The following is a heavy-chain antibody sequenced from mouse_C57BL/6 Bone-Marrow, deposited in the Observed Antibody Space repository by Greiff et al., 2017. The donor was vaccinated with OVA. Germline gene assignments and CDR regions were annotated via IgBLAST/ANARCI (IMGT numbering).Heavy chain of an antibody. Sequence: VQLQQSGPELVKPGASVKISCKASGYSFTGYYMHWVKQSHGNILDWIGYIYPYNGVSSYNQKFKGKATLTVDKSSSTAYMELRSLTSEDAAVYYCERAKFYGNDNYYAMDYGGQGTAVTVSS. CDR3: ERAKFYGNDNYYAMDY. CDR2: IYPYNGVS. CDR1: GYSFTGYY. V-gene: IGHV1-31*01. J-gene: IGHJ4*01. D-gene: IGHD2-2*01.